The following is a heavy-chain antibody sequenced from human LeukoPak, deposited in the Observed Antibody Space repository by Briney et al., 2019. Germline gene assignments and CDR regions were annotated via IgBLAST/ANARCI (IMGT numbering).Heavy chain of an antibody. CDR1: GGSISSSSYY. J-gene: IGHJ4*02. CDR3: ASRYDCSNYIDY. CDR2: IYYSGST. Sequence: SETLSLTCTVSGGSISSSSYYWGWIRQPPGKGLEWFGTIYYSGSTYYNPALKSRVTISVDTSKTQFSLKLSSVTAADTAVYYCASRYDCSNYIDYWGQGTLVTVSS. D-gene: IGHD4-11*01. V-gene: IGHV4-39*01.